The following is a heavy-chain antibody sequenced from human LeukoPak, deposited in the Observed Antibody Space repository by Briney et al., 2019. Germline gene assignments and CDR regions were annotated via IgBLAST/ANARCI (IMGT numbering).Heavy chain of an antibody. D-gene: IGHD3-9*01. Sequence: PGGSLRLSCAASGFTFSSYWMHWVRQAPGKGLVWVSRINSDGSSTSYADSVKGRFTISRDNAKNTLYLQMNSLRAEDTAVYYCASEILTGYYNTDYWGQGTLVTVSS. V-gene: IGHV3-74*01. CDR1: GFTFSSYW. CDR2: INSDGSST. CDR3: ASEILTGYYNTDY. J-gene: IGHJ4*02.